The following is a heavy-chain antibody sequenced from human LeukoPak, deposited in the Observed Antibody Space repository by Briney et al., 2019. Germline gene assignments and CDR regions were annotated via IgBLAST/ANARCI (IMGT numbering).Heavy chain of an antibody. CDR1: GFTFDHYA. Sequence: GGSLTLSCAASGFTFDHYAMHWVRQAPGKGLEWVSLITWDGGSTSYTDSVKGLFTISRDNSKSSLYLQMNSLRAEDTALYYCTKAASSSPGGFDPWGQGNLVTVSS. V-gene: IGHV3-43D*03. CDR2: ITWDGGST. J-gene: IGHJ5*02. CDR3: TKAASSSPGGFDP.